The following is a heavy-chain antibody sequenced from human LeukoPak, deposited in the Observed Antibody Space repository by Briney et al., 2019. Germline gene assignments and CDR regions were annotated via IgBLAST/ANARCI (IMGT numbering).Heavy chain of an antibody. CDR3: ARDNVDSSSSWCDY. CDR1: GFTFSYYY. Sequence: PGGSLRLSCAASGFTFSYYYMSWIRQAPGKGLEWFSYISSSGSTIYYADSVKGRFTISRDNAKNPLYLQMNSLRAEGTAVYYCARDNVDSSSSWCDYWGEGTLVSVSS. D-gene: IGHD6-6*01. V-gene: IGHV3-11*01. CDR2: ISSSGSTI. J-gene: IGHJ4*02.